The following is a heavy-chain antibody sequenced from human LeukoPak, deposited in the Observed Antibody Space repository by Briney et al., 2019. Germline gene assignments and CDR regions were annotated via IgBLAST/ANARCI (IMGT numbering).Heavy chain of an antibody. J-gene: IGHJ4*02. Sequence: GGSLRLPCAASGFTFSSYGMSWVRQAPGKGLEWVSAISGSGSSTYYAYPVKGGFTLSRDKSKNTLYLRMNSVRAEDTAVYYCAKQIVVVIRIYYFDSWGPGNLVTASS. V-gene: IGHV3-23*01. CDR1: GFTFSSYG. CDR3: AKQIVVVIRIYYFDS. CDR2: ISGSGSST. D-gene: IGHD3-22*01.